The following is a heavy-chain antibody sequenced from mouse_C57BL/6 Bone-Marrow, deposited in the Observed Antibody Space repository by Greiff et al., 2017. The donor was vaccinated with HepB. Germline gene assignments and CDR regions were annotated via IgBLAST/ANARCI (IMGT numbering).Heavy chain of an antibody. CDR3: ANLLGFDY. J-gene: IGHJ2*01. V-gene: IGHV5-17*01. CDR1: GFTFSDYG. CDR2: ISSGSSTI. Sequence: EVKVVESGGGLVKPGGSLKLSCAASGFTFSDYGMHWVRQAPEKGLEWVAYISSGSSTIYYADTVKGRFTISRDNAKSTLFLQMTSLRSEDTSMYYCANLLGFDYWGQGTTLTVSS. D-gene: IGHD2-1*01.